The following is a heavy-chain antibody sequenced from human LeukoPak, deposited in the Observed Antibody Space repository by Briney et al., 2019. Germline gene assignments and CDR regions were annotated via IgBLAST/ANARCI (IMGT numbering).Heavy chain of an antibody. V-gene: IGHV1-69*13. D-gene: IGHD6-13*01. CDR1: GGTSSSYA. J-gene: IGHJ4*02. Sequence: SVKVSCKASGGTSSSYAISWVRQAPGQGLEWMGGIIPIFGTANYAQKFQGRVTITADESTSAAYMELSSLRSEDTAVYYCARDRGYSSSWYETNFDYWGQGTLVTVSS. CDR2: IIPIFGTA. CDR3: ARDRGYSSSWYETNFDY.